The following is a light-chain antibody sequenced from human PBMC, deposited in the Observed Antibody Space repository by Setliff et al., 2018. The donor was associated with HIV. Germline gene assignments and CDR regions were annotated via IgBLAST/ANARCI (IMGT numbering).Light chain of an antibody. CDR1: SSDIGTYNL. Sequence: QSVLTQPASVSGSPGQSITISCTGTSSDIGTYNLASWYQQYPGKAPKVMIYEVSKRPSGVSNRFSGSKSGNTASLTISGLQAEDEADYYCCSYAGSSTFVFGTGTKVTVL. J-gene: IGLJ1*01. CDR2: EVS. CDR3: CSYAGSSTFV. V-gene: IGLV2-23*02.